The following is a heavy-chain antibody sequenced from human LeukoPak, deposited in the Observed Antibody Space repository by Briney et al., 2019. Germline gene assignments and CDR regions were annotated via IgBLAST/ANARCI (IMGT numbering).Heavy chain of an antibody. J-gene: IGHJ4*02. V-gene: IGHV4-38-2*02. Sequence: SETLSLTCTVSGYSISSGYYWGWIRQPPGKGLEWIGSIYHSGSTYYNPSLKSRVTISVDTSKNQFSLKLSSVTAADTAVYYCAGGYSYGQRVFFDYWGQGTLVTVSS. CDR3: AGGYSYGQRVFFDY. CDR1: GYSISSGYY. D-gene: IGHD5-18*01. CDR2: IYHSGST.